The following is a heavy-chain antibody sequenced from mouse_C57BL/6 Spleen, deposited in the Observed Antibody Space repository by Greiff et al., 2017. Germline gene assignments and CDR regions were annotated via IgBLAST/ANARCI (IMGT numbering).Heavy chain of an antibody. CDR3: ARWDGYPDY. J-gene: IGHJ2*01. CDR1: GYTFTSYT. V-gene: IGHV1-4*01. CDR2: INPSSGYT. Sequence: QVQLKESGAELARPGASVKMSCKASGYTFTSYTMHWVKQRPGQGLEWIGYINPSSGYTKYNQKFKDKATLTADKSSSTAYMQLSSLTSEDSAVYYCARWDGYPDYWGQGTTLTVSS. D-gene: IGHD2-3*01.